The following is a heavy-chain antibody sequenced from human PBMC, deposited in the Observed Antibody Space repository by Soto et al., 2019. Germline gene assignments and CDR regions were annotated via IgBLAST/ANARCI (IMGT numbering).Heavy chain of an antibody. CDR3: ARQIAVAGLPDY. D-gene: IGHD6-19*01. CDR1: GYTFTSYA. CDR2: INAGNGNT. V-gene: IGHV1-3*01. J-gene: IGHJ4*02. Sequence: QVQLVQSGAEVKKPGASVKVSCKASGYTFTSYAMHWVRQAPGQRLEWMEWINAGNGNTKYSQKFQGRVTITRDTSASTAYMELSSLRSEDTAVYYCARQIAVAGLPDYWGQGTLVTVSS.